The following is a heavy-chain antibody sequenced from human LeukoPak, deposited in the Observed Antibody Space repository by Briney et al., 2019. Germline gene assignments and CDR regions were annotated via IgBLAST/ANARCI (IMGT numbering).Heavy chain of an antibody. CDR3: ARDEIVVVITGAFDI. Sequence: GRSLRLSCAASGFTFSSYAMHWVRQAPGKGLEWVAVISCDGSNKYYADSVKGRFTISRDNSKNTLYLQMNSLRAEDTAVYYCARDEIVVVITGAFDIWGQGTMVTVSS. D-gene: IGHD3-22*01. CDR2: ISCDGSNK. CDR1: GFTFSSYA. V-gene: IGHV3-30*04. J-gene: IGHJ3*02.